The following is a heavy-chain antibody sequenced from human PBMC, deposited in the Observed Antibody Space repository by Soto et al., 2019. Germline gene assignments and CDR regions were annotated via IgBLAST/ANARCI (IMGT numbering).Heavy chain of an antibody. CDR2: IWYDGSNK. Sequence: QVQLVESGGGVVQPGRSLRLSCAASGFTFSSYGMHWVRQAPGKGLEWVAVIWYDGSNKYYADSVKGRFTISRDNSRNSLYMHMNSLRAEDTAVYYYARDLNYGMDVWGQGTTVIVSS. J-gene: IGHJ6*02. V-gene: IGHV3-33*01. CDR3: ARDLNYGMDV. CDR1: GFTFSSYG.